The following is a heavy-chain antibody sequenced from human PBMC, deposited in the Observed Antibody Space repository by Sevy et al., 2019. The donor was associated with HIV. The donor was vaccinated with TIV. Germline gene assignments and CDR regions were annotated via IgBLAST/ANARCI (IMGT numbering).Heavy chain of an antibody. V-gene: IGHV3-30*02. CDR3: AKEYSYGYYFDY. D-gene: IGHD5-18*01. J-gene: IGHJ4*02. Sequence: GGSLRLSCAASGFTFSSYGMHWVRQAPSKGLEWVAFIRYDGSNKYYADSVKGRFTISRDNSKNTLYLQMNSLRAEDTAVYYCAKEYSYGYYFDYWGQGTLVTVSS. CDR2: IRYDGSNK. CDR1: GFTFSSYG.